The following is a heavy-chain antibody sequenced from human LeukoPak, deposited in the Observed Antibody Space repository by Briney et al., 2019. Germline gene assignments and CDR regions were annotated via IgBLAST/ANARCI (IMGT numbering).Heavy chain of an antibody. Sequence: ASVKVSCKASGYTFTTYYMHWLRQAPGQGLEWMGIINLSAGATTYAQKFQGRVTMTRDMSTSTVYMELSSLRSADTAVYYCATGPTMVRGFRTYHFDYWGQGTLVTVSS. CDR1: GYTFTTYY. J-gene: IGHJ4*02. D-gene: IGHD3-10*01. V-gene: IGHV1-46*01. CDR2: INLSAGAT. CDR3: ATGPTMVRGFRTYHFDY.